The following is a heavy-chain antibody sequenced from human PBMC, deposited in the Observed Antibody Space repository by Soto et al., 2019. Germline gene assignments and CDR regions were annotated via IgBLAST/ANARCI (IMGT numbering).Heavy chain of an antibody. CDR1: GFTFSSYS. J-gene: IGHJ6*03. Sequence: HPGGSLRLSCAASGFTFSSYSMNWVRQAPGKGLEWVSYISSSSSTIYYADSVKGRFTISRDNAKNSLYLQMNSLRAEDTAVYYCASNPTFSGSYSLDYYYYYYMDVWGKGTTVTVSS. D-gene: IGHD3-10*01. V-gene: IGHV3-48*01. CDR3: ASNPTFSGSYSLDYYYYYYMDV. CDR2: ISSSSSTI.